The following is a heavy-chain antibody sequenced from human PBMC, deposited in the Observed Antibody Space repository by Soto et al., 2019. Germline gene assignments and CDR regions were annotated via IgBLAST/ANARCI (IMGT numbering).Heavy chain of an antibody. J-gene: IGHJ4*02. Sequence: SETLSLTCNVSGGSITSSEYSWNWIRQAPGKGLEWIGFIYHTGTLYYNPSLKSRVTISLDRSENLFSLELSSVTAADTAVYFCARDNYSSSSPNYFDSSGQGTLLTV. D-gene: IGHD6-6*01. CDR3: ARDNYSSSSPNYFDS. CDR1: GGSITSSEYS. V-gene: IGHV4-30-2*01. CDR2: IYHTGTL.